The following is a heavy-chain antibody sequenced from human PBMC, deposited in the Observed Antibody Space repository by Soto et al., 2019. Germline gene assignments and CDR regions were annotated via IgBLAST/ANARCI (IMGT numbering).Heavy chain of an antibody. D-gene: IGHD7-27*01. CDR1: GFIFSNFV. V-gene: IGHV3-23*01. J-gene: IGHJ2*01. CDR2: IGGTSGST. CDR3: AKRRGEGYFDL. Sequence: EVQLLESGGGLVPPGGSLRLSCAASGFIFSNFVMGWVRRAPGKGLEWVSAIGGTSGSTYYADSVKGRFTISRDNSKNPLSLQMNSLRAEDTAVYYCAKRRGEGYFDLWGRGTLATVSS.